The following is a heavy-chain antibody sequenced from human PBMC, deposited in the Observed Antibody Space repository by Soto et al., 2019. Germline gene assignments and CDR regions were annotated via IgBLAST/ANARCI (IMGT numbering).Heavy chain of an antibody. Sequence: PSATLSLTCTVSGGSISSSSYYWGWIRQPPGKGLEWIGSIYYSGSTYYNPSLKRRVTISVDSSKNQFSLKLSSVTAADTAVYYCARHAKNSGFWSGYGWFAPWGQGTLVTVSS. V-gene: IGHV4-39*01. J-gene: IGHJ5*02. CDR3: ARHAKNSGFWSGYGWFAP. CDR1: GGSISSSSYY. D-gene: IGHD3-3*01. CDR2: IYYSGST.